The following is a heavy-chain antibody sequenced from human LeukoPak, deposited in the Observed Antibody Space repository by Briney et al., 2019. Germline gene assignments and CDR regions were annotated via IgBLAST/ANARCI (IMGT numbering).Heavy chain of an antibody. V-gene: IGHV3-33*01. CDR1: GLSFINYG. CDR2: IWYDGSNK. D-gene: IGHD2-2*01. J-gene: IGHJ5*02. CDR3: ARGGCRSTSCYDP. Sequence: GGSLRLSCAASGLSFINYGMHWVRQAPGKGLEWVAVIWYDGSNKYYADSVKGRFTISRDNSKNTLYLQMNSLRVEDTAIYYCARGGCRSTSCYDPWGQATLVTVSS.